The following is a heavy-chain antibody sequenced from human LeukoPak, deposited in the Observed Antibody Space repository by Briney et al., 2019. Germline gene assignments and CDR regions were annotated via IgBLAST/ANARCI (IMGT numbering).Heavy chain of an antibody. CDR1: GFTFSSYG. CDR2: ISYDGSNK. V-gene: IGHV3-30*18. CDR3: AKDFYCGGDCYAIDY. Sequence: PGGSLRLSCAASGFTFSSYGMHWVRQAPGKGLEWVAVISYDGSNKYYADSVKGRFTISRDNPKNTLYLQMNSLRAEDTAVYYCAKDFYCGGDCYAIDYWGQGTLVTVSS. J-gene: IGHJ4*02. D-gene: IGHD2-21*02.